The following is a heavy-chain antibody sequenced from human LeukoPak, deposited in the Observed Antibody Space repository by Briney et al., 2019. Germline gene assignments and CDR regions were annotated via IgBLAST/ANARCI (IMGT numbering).Heavy chain of an antibody. J-gene: IGHJ4*02. V-gene: IGHV3-23*01. CDR1: GFTFSSSS. Sequence: GGSLRLSCAASGFTFSSSSISWVRQAPGKGLEWVSAITDAVGSTHYADSVKGRFTISSDNSKNTVYLQMNSLRPEDMAVYYCAKEIFSGLLYIDYWGQGTLVTVSS. D-gene: IGHD5-12*01. CDR2: ITDAVGST. CDR3: AKEIFSGLLYIDY.